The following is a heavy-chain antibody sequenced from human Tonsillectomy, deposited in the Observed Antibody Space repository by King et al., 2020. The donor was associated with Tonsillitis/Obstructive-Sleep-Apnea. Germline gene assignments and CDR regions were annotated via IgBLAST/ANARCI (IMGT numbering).Heavy chain of an antibody. D-gene: IGHD5-24*01. V-gene: IGHV3-9*01. CDR2: ISWNSGSI. CDR1: GFTFDDYA. CDR3: AKDIGDGYNNFDY. Sequence: VQLVESGGDLVQPGRSLRLSCAASGFTFDDYAMHWVRQSPGKGLEWVSGISWNSGSIGYADSVKGRFTLSRDNAKNSLYLQMNSLRAEDTALYYCAKDIGDGYNNFDYWGQGTLVTVSS. J-gene: IGHJ4*02.